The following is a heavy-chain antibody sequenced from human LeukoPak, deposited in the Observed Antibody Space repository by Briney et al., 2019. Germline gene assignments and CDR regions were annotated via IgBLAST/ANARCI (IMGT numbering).Heavy chain of an antibody. Sequence: SGGSLRLSCAASGFTFSSYGMHWVRQAPGKGLEWVAFIRYDGSNKYYADSVKGRFTISRDNSKNTLYLQMNSLRAEDTAVYYCARADYSSTWSHDYYYMDVWGKGTTVTVSS. CDR2: IRYDGSNK. CDR3: ARADYSSTWSHDYYYMDV. D-gene: IGHD6-13*01. CDR1: GFTFSSYG. V-gene: IGHV3-30*02. J-gene: IGHJ6*03.